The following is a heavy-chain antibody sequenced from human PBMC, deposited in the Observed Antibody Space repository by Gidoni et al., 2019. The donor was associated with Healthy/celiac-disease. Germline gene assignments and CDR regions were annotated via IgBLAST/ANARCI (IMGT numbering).Heavy chain of an antibody. CDR1: GGSISSSNW. CDR2: IYHSGST. J-gene: IGHJ6*02. D-gene: IGHD3-3*01. Sequence: QVQLQESGPGLVKPSGTLSLTCAVSGGSISSSNWWSWVRQPPGKGLEWIGEIYHSGSTNYNPSLKSRVTISVDKSKNQFSLKLSSVTAADTAVYYCARLRFLEWLEGRSTYGMDVWGQGTTVTVSS. CDR3: ARLRFLEWLEGRSTYGMDV. V-gene: IGHV4-4*02.